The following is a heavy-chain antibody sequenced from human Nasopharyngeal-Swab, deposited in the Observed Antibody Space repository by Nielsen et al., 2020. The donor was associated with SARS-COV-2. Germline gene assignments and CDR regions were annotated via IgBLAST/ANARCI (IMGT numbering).Heavy chain of an antibody. J-gene: IGHJ2*01. CDR3: ARASAGYFDL. CDR1: GGSFSGYY. V-gene: IGHV4-59*01. CDR2: IYYSGST. Sequence: SQTLSLTRAVYGGSFSGYYWSWIRQPPGKGLEWIGYIYYSGSTNYNPSLKSRVTISVDTSKNQFSLKLSSVTAADTAVYYCARASAGYFDLWGRGTLVTVSS.